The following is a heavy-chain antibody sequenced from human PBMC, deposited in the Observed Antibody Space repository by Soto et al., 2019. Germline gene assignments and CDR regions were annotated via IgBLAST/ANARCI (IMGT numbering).Heavy chain of an antibody. D-gene: IGHD2-15*01. CDR2: IWYDGSNK. CDR1: GFTFSSYG. J-gene: IGHJ4*02. Sequence: QVQLVESGGGVVQPGRSLRLSCAASGFTFSSYGMHWVRQAPGKGLEWVAVIWYDGSNKYYADSVKGRVTISRDNSKNTLYLQMNSLRAEDTAVYYCARDGYCSGGSCYSVPVFDYWGQGTLVTVSS. V-gene: IGHV3-33*01. CDR3: ARDGYCSGGSCYSVPVFDY.